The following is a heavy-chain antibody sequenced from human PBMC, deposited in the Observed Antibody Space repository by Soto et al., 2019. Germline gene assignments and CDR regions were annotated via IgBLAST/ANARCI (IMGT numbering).Heavy chain of an antibody. J-gene: IGHJ4*02. V-gene: IGHV3-30-3*01. CDR1: GFSFSTYT. CDR2: LSHNGLNT. D-gene: IGHD6-19*01. CDR3: ARECSLSVAAPGY. Sequence: QVELVESGGGVVQPGRSLRLSCAASGFSFSTYTMYWVRQAPGKGLEWVAGLSHNGLNTDYADSVKGRFTISRDNSMHTLYLQMNSLRVEDTAVYFCARECSLSVAAPGYWGQGTLVTVSS.